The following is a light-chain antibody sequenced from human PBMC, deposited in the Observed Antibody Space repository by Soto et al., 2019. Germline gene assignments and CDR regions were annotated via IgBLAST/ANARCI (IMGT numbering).Light chain of an antibody. Sequence: EIVLTQSPATLSLSPGERATLSCRASQSVSKYLAWYQQKPGQAPRLLIYDASNRATGIPSRFSGSGSGTEFTLTISSLEPEDFAVYYCQQRSSWPLTFGGGTKVEIK. CDR1: QSVSKY. V-gene: IGKV3-11*01. J-gene: IGKJ4*01. CDR3: QQRSSWPLT. CDR2: DAS.